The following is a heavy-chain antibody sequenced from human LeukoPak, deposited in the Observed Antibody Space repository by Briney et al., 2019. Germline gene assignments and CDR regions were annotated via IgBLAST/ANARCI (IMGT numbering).Heavy chain of an antibody. D-gene: IGHD7-27*01. J-gene: IGHJ4*02. CDR1: GFTFSSYA. Sequence: GGSLRLSCAASGFTFSSYAMSWVRQAPGKGLEWVSAISGSGGSTYYADSVKGRFTISRDNSKNSLYLQMTSLRDEDTAVYYCARDLNWAFDYWGQGTLVTVSS. V-gene: IGHV3-23*01. CDR2: ISGSGGST. CDR3: ARDLNWAFDY.